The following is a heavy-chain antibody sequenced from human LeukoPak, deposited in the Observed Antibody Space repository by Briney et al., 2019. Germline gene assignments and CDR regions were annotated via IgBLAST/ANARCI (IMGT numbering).Heavy chain of an antibody. J-gene: IGHJ4*02. D-gene: IGHD3-16*01. CDR1: RFTFSNYG. Sequence: GSLRLSCAASRFTFSNYGMHWVRRAPGKGLEWVAFIRSDGSNTYHADSVRGRFTISRDTSKNTLDLQMTGRRAEDTALYYCARDKSWGHDYWGQGTLVTVSS. V-gene: IGHV3-30*02. CDR3: ARDKSWGHDY. CDR2: IRSDGSNT.